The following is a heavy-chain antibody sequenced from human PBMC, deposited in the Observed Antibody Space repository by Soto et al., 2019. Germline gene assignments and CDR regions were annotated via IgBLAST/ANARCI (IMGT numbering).Heavy chain of an antibody. V-gene: IGHV3-33*03. CDR1: GFSFSSYG. J-gene: IGHJ3*01. CDR3: ARAQYTGSYFDACDV. Sequence: LRLSCAASGFSFSSYGMHWVRQAPGKGLDWVAVIWCDGSNKYYAESVKGRFTISRDNSKNTLYVQMNSLTVEDTAVYYCARAQYTGSYFDACDVWGQGTMVTVS. CDR2: IWCDGSNK. D-gene: IGHD1-26*01.